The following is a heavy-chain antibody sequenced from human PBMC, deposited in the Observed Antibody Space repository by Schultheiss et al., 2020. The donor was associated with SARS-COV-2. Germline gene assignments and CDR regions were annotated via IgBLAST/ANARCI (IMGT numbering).Heavy chain of an antibody. J-gene: IGHJ4*02. CDR2: INPNSGGT. CDR1: GYTFTGYY. Sequence: ASVKVSCKASGYTFTGYYMHWVRQAPGQGLEWMGWINPNSGGTNYAQKFQGRVTMTRDTSISTAYMELSRLRSDDTALYYCAHNYYDSSGYYYDYWGQGTLVTVSS. CDR3: AHNYYDSSGYYYDY. D-gene: IGHD3-22*01. V-gene: IGHV1-2*02.